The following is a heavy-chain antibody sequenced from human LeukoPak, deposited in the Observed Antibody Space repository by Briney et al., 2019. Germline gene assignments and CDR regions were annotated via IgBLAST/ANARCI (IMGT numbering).Heavy chain of an antibody. D-gene: IGHD3-9*01. Sequence: ASVKVSCKASGGTFSSYAISWVRQAPGQGLEWMGGIIPIFGTANYAQKFQGRVTITADESTSTAYMELSSLRSEDTAVYYCARDPRRDDILTGYYRMNAFDIWGQGTMVTVSS. CDR2: IIPIFGTA. V-gene: IGHV1-69*13. CDR3: ARDPRRDDILTGYYRMNAFDI. J-gene: IGHJ3*02. CDR1: GGTFSSYA.